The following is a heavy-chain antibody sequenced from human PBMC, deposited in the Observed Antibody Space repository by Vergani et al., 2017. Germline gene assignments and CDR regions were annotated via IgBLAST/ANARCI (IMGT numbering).Heavy chain of an antibody. V-gene: IGHV3-23*01. CDR3: AKVDSRYDSSGYLWFDP. CDR2: ISGSGGST. CDR1: GFTFSSYA. Sequence: EVQLLESGGGLVQPGGSLRLSCAASGFTFSSYAMSWVRQAPGKGLEWVSAISGSGGSTYYADSVKGRFTISRDNSKNTLYLQMNSLRAEDTAVYYCAKVDSRYDSSGYLWFDPWGQGTLVTVSS. D-gene: IGHD3-22*01. J-gene: IGHJ5*02.